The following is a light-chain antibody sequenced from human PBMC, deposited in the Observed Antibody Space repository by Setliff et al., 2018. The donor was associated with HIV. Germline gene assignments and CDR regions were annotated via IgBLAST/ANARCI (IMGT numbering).Light chain of an antibody. CDR3: GSYAGVDIYV. CDR2: GVS. V-gene: IGLV2-8*01. J-gene: IGLJ1*01. CDR1: RRDVGGYNY. Sequence: QSALTQPPSASGSLGQSVTISCTGTRRDVGGYNYVSWYQLQPGKAPRLIIYGVSKRPSWVSDRFSASKSGNTASLTVSGLRAEGEADYHCGSYAGVDIYVFGSGTKVTVL.